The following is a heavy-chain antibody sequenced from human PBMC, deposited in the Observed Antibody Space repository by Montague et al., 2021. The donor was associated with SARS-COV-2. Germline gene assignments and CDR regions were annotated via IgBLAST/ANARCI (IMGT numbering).Heavy chain of an antibody. V-gene: IGHV2-70*11. CDR1: GFSLSTSGMC. J-gene: IGHJ6*02. CDR2: IDWDDDK. CDR3: ARTAWTDYTGYYYYAMDV. D-gene: IGHD3-16*01. Sequence: PALVKPTQTLTLTCTFSGFSLSTSGMCVSWIRQPPGKALEWLARIDWDDDKYYSTSLKARLTISKDTSKNQVVLTMTNMDPVDTATYYCARTAWTDYTGYYYYAMDVWGQGTTVTVSS.